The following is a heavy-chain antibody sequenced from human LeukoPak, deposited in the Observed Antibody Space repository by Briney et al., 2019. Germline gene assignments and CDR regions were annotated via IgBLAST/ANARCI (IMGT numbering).Heavy chain of an antibody. D-gene: IGHD1-26*01. J-gene: IGHJ3*02. CDR2: ISYSGGGT. CDR3: ANTGWELTPDTFYM. CDR1: GFTFSSYA. V-gene: IGHV3-23*01. Sequence: PGGSLRLSCSASGFTFSSYAMSWVRQAPGKGLEWVSTISYSGGGTYVADSVKGRCNNSRDKSNNKMYVQMHSLRAEDTAVYYCANTGWELTPDTFYMWGQGTMVTVSS.